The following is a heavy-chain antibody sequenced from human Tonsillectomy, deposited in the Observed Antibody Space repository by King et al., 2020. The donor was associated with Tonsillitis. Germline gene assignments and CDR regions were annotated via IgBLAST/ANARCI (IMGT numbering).Heavy chain of an antibody. D-gene: IGHD3-10*01. J-gene: IGHJ6*02. V-gene: IGHV3-9*01. CDR2: ISWNSGSI. CDR3: ARGYGSGSYFLYYYYGMDV. Sequence: VQLVESGGGLVQPGRSLRLSCAASGFTFDDYAMHWVRQALGKGLEWVSGISWNSGSIGYADSVKGRFNISRDNAKNSLYLQMNSLRAEDTALYYCARGYGSGSYFLYYYYGMDVWGQGTTVTVSS. CDR1: GFTFDDYA.